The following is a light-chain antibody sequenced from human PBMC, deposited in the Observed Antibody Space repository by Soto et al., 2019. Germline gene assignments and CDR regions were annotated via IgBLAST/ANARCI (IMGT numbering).Light chain of an antibody. CDR1: QDIGTY. CDR3: QQFYNYPRT. CDR2: DAS. Sequence: AIRMTQSPSSFSASTGDRVSITCRATQDIGTYLAWYQQIPGKAPKLLIYDASTLQTGVPSRFSGSGSGTDFTLTISYLQSEDFGTYYCQQFYNYPRTVGQGTKVDIK. J-gene: IGKJ1*01. V-gene: IGKV1-8*01.